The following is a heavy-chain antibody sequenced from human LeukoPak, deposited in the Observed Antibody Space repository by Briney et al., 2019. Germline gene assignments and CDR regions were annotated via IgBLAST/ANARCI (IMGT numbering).Heavy chain of an antibody. CDR3: AKEYVIAVAGTVAFDY. CDR1: GFTFSSYA. V-gene: IGHV3-23*01. J-gene: IGHJ4*02. CDR2: ISGSGGST. D-gene: IGHD6-19*01. Sequence: GGSLRLSCAASGFTFSSYAMSWVRQAPGKGLEWVSAISGSGGSTYYADSVKGRFTISRDNSKNTLYLQMNSLRAEDTAIYYCAKEYVIAVAGTVAFDYWGQGTLVTVSS.